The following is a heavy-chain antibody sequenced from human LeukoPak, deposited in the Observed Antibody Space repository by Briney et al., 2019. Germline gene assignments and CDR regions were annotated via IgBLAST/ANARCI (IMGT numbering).Heavy chain of an antibody. CDR2: ISGSGGST. Sequence: PGGSLRLSCAASGFTFSSYAMSWVRQAPGKGLEWVSAISGSGGSTYYADSVKGRFTISRDNSKNTLYLQMNSLRAEDTAVYYCAKDYPYSGYDAAPYYFDYWGQGTLVTVSS. J-gene: IGHJ4*02. V-gene: IGHV3-23*01. CDR3: AKDYPYSGYDAAPYYFDY. D-gene: IGHD5-12*01. CDR1: GFTFSSYA.